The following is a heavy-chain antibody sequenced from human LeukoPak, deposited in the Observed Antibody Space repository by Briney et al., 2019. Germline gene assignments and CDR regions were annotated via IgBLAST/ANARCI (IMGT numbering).Heavy chain of an antibody. V-gene: IGHV3-13*04. D-gene: IGHD3-10*01. CDR3: AISGSRDYYGSGSLDY. CDR1: GFTFSSYD. CDR2: IGRAGDT. J-gene: IGHJ4*02. Sequence: GGSLRLSCAASGFTFSSYDMHWVRQATGKGLEWVSGIGRAGDTYYRGSVKGRFTISRENAKNTLYLQMNSLRDGDTAVYYCAISGSRDYYGSGSLDYWGQGTLVTVSS.